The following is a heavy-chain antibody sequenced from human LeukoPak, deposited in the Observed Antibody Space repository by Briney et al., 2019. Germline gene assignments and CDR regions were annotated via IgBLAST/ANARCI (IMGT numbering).Heavy chain of an antibody. Sequence: TLSLTCTVSGGSISSGGYYWSWIRQHPGKGLEWIGYIYYSGSTYYNPSLKSRVTISVDTSKNQFSLKLSSVTAADTAVYYCARVGGRTVTTFYWFDPWGQGTLVTVSS. D-gene: IGHD4-11*01. V-gene: IGHV4-31*03. J-gene: IGHJ5*02. CDR2: IYYSGST. CDR1: GGSISSGGYY. CDR3: ARVGGRTVTTFYWFDP.